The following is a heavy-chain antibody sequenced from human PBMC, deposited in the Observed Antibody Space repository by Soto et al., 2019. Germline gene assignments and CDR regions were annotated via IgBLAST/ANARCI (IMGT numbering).Heavy chain of an antibody. CDR3: ARDWYGPNYYYYGMDV. V-gene: IGHV1-18*01. J-gene: IGHJ6*02. D-gene: IGHD6-13*01. CDR1: GYTFTSYG. CDR2: ISAYNGNT. Sequence: QVQLVQSGAEVKKPGASVKVSCKASGYTFTSYGIIWVRQAPGQGLEWMGWISAYNGNTNYAQKLQGRVTMTTDTSTSTGYMELRSLRSDDTAVYYCARDWYGPNYYYYGMDVWGQGTTVTVSS.